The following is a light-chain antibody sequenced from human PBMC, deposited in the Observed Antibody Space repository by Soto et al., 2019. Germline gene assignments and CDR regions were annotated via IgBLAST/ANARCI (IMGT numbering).Light chain of an antibody. CDR1: QSLVHSDGHTV. CDR3: IHGTHWPPRYS. J-gene: IGKJ2*03. CDR2: KVS. V-gene: IGKV2-30*02. Sequence: DVVMTQSPLSLPVTLGQPASISCRSSQSLVHSDGHTVFNWFHQRPGQSPRRLIYKVSNRDSGVPDRFSGSGSATDFTLTISRVEAEDVGVYYCIHGTHWPPRYSFGQGTKLEIK.